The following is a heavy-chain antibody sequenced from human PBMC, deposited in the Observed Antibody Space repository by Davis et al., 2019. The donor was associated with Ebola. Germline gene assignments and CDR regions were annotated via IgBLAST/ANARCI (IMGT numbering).Heavy chain of an antibody. D-gene: IGHD6-19*01. CDR3: ARQTVASATPLDY. Sequence: GSLRLSCTVSGASISGYYWTWIRQPPGKGLEWIGWIFPSGSTSYNPSLKSRVTMSIDTSNNQFSLKLSSVTAADTAIYYCARQTVASATPLDYWGQGTLVTVSS. V-gene: IGHV4-59*08. CDR2: IFPSGST. J-gene: IGHJ4*02. CDR1: GASISGYY.